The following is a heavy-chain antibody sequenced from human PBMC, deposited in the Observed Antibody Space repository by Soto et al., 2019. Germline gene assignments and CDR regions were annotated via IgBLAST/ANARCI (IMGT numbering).Heavy chain of an antibody. CDR1: GGTFSSYA. J-gene: IGHJ6*02. CDR3: ARGLHYYDTDYYGMDV. Sequence: QVQLVQSGAEVKKPGSSVKVSCKASGGTFSSYAISWVRQAPGQGLEWMGAIIPIFGTANYAQTFQGRVTITADEATSTAYMELSSLRYEDTAVYYCARGLHYYDTDYYGMDVWGQGTTVTVSS. V-gene: IGHV1-69*01. CDR2: IIPIFGTA. D-gene: IGHD3-22*01.